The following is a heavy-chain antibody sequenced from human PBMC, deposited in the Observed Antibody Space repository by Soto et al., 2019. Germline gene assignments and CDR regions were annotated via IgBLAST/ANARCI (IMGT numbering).Heavy chain of an antibody. CDR1: GLSFGSRA. CDR3: ARGSTESYPGSRIFDF. J-gene: IGHJ4*02. CDR2: ITDNGGDA. Sequence: GGCLRLSWVASGLSFGSRAITWVRQARGEGLQWVATITDNGGDAKYADSVRGRFVISRDNSKKTLYLQMTSLTAEDSAMYFCARGSTESYPGSRIFDFWGRGTLVTVSA. V-gene: IGHV3-23*01. D-gene: IGHD3-10*01.